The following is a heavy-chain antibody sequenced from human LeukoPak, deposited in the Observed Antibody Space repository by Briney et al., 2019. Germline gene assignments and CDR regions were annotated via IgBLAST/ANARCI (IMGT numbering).Heavy chain of an antibody. V-gene: IGHV3-7*01. Sequence: GGSLRLSCAASGFTFSSYWMSWVRQAPGKGLEWVANIKQDGREKYYVDSVKGRFTISRDNAKNSLYLQMNSLRAEDTAVYYCARSGSSGWSLPFDYWGQGTLVTVSS. D-gene: IGHD6-19*01. J-gene: IGHJ4*02. CDR3: ARSGSSGWSLPFDY. CDR2: IKQDGREK. CDR1: GFTFSSYW.